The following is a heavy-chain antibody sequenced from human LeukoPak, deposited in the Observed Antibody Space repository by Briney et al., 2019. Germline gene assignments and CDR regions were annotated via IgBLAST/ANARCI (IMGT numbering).Heavy chain of an antibody. D-gene: IGHD1-26*01. J-gene: IGHJ4*02. CDR2: ISGSGGST. V-gene: IGHV3-23*01. CDR1: GFTFGSYG. Sequence: GGSLRLSCAASGFTFGSYGMSWVRQAPGKGLEWVSAISGSGGSTYYADSVKGRFTISRDNSKNTLYLQMNSLRAEDTAVYYCAKVGATRYYFDYWGQGTLVTVSS. CDR3: AKVGATRYYFDY.